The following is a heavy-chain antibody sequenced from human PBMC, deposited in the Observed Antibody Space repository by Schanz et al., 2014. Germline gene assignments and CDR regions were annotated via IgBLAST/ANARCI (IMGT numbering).Heavy chain of an antibody. J-gene: IGHJ6*02. Sequence: EVQLVESGGGLVQPGGSLRLSCAASAFIFRSYSMHWVRQAPGKGLEWVSYISRSSSTIYYADSVRGRFTISRDNARNSLYLQMHSLRADDTAVYYCARGDVAGALWYSYSMDVWGQGTTVTVSS. CDR3: ARGDVAGALWYSYSMDV. D-gene: IGHD6-13*01. CDR1: AFIFRSYS. CDR2: ISRSSSTI. V-gene: IGHV3-48*04.